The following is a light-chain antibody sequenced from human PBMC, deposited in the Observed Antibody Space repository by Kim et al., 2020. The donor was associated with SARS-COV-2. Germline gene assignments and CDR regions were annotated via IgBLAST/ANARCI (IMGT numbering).Light chain of an antibody. V-gene: IGKV3-20*01. Sequence: PGEQANLYCRASQGVSSSYLARYQQNPGQAPSLLIYEASSRATGIPARFSGSGSGTDFTLTISRLEPEDFAVYYCQHYGRSPPWTFGQVTKVDIK. CDR1: QGVSSSY. J-gene: IGKJ1*01. CDR3: QHYGRSPPWT. CDR2: EAS.